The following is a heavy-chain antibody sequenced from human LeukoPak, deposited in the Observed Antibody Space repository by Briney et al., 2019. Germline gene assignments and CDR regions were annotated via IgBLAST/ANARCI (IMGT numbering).Heavy chain of an antibody. CDR1: GFTFDDYA. D-gene: IGHD3-3*01. J-gene: IGHJ1*01. CDR3: AKHIYGVVSIQQ. V-gene: IGHV3-15*01. CDR2: IRSRADGGTA. Sequence: PGGSLRLSCAASGFTFDDYAMHWVRHAPGKGLEWVGRIRSRADGGTAVYATAVEGRFTISRDDSTNTLYLHMSNVKTEDTAVYYCAKHIYGVVSIQQWGQGTLVTVSS.